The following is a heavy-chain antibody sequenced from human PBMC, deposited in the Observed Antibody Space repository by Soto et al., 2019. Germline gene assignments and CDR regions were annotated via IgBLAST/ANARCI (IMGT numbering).Heavy chain of an antibody. V-gene: IGHV1-69*06. D-gene: IGHD6-13*01. Sequence: QVQLVQSGAEVKKPGSSVKVSCKASGGTFSSYAISWVRQAPGQGLEWMGGIIPFLGTAHYAQKFQGRVTITADKSTSTAYMEPGSMRSKDTAVYYSARQKEPLDIAAGQWDYWGKGTLVTFSS. CDR1: GGTFSSYA. CDR3: ARQKEPLDIAAGQWDY. J-gene: IGHJ4*02. CDR2: IIPFLGTA.